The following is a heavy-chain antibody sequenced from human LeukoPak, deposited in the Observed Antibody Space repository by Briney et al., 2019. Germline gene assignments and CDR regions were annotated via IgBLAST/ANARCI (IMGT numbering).Heavy chain of an antibody. D-gene: IGHD6-19*01. Sequence: GRSLRLSCAASGFAFSSYGMHWVRQAPGKGLECLAVISYDGSNKYYADSVKGRFTISRDNSKNTLYLQMNSLRAEDTAVYYCAKDSSPNSSGWYGYFDLWGRGTLVTVSS. CDR1: GFAFSSYG. CDR2: ISYDGSNK. V-gene: IGHV3-30*18. J-gene: IGHJ2*01. CDR3: AKDSSPNSSGWYGYFDL.